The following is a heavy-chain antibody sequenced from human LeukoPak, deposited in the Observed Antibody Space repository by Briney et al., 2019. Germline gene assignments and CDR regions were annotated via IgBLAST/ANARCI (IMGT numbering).Heavy chain of an antibody. D-gene: IGHD1-7*01. CDR1: GYTFTSYD. CDR3: ARGITGTTFYYYYYYMDV. V-gene: IGHV1-8*01. J-gene: IGHJ6*03. CDR2: MNPNSGNT. Sequence: ASVKVSCKGSGYTFTSYDINWVRQATGQGLEWMGWMNPNSGNTGYAQKFQGRVTMTRNTSISTAYMELSSLRSEDTAVYYCARGITGTTFYYYYYYMDVWGKGTTVTVSS.